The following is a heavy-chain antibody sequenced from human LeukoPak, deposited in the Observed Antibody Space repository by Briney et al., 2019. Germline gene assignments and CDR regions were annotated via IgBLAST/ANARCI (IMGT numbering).Heavy chain of an antibody. CDR1: GFTVSSNY. J-gene: IGHJ3*02. CDR3: VREASGGTKGVSGTFDI. Sequence: GGSLRLSCAASGFTVSSNYMTWVRQAPGKGLEWVSGISWNSGSIGYADSVKGRFTISRDNAKNSLYLQMNSLRAEDTAVYHCVREASGGTKGVSGTFDIWGQGTLVTVSS. D-gene: IGHD6-13*01. V-gene: IGHV3-48*04. CDR2: ISWNSGSI.